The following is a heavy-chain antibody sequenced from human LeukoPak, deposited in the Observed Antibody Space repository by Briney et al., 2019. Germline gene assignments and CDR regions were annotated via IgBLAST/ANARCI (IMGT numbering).Heavy chain of an antibody. CDR1: GGSISSYY. CDR2: IYYSGST. Sequence: SETLSLTCTASGGSISSYYWSWIRQPPGKGLEWIGYIYYSGSTNYNPSLKSRVTISVDTSKNQFSLKLSSVTAADTAVYYCARAGLSYYDFWSGYSYYFDYWGQGTLVTVSS. D-gene: IGHD3-3*01. CDR3: ARAGLSYYDFWSGYSYYFDY. J-gene: IGHJ4*02. V-gene: IGHV4-59*01.